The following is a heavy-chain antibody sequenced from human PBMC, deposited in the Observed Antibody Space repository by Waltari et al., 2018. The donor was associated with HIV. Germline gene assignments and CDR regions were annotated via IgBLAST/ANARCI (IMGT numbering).Heavy chain of an antibody. CDR3: ARIHFRLDYYDYGMDV. Sequence: QVQLQESGPGLVKPSETLSLTCTVSGYSISSGYYWGWIRQPPGKGREWIGAMFQSGSTYYNPSLKSRVTISVDTSKNQFSLRLSSVTAADTAVYYCARIHFRLDYYDYGMDVWGQGTTVTVSS. V-gene: IGHV4-38-2*02. CDR2: MFQSGST. J-gene: IGHJ6*02. CDR1: GYSISSGYY.